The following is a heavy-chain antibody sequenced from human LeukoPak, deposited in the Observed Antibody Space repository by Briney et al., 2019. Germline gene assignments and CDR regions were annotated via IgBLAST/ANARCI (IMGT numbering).Heavy chain of an antibody. J-gene: IGHJ4*02. V-gene: IGHV3-30*02. CDR1: GFTFSSYG. Sequence: GGSLRLSCAASGFTFSSYGMHWVRQAPGKGLEWVAFIRYDGSNKYYADSVKGRFTISRDNSKNTLYLQMNSLRAEDTAVYYCARESPYARLRHFDYWGQGTLVTVSS. CDR3: ARESPYARLRHFDY. CDR2: IRYDGSNK. D-gene: IGHD4-17*01.